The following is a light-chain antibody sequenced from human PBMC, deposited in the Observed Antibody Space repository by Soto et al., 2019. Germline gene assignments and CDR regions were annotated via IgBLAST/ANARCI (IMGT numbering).Light chain of an antibody. CDR1: SSDVGSYNL. Sequence: QSALTQPASVSGSPGQSITISCTGTSSDVGSYNLVSWYQQHPSKAPKLMIYEVNKRPSGVSNRFSGSKSGNTASLTISGLQAEDEADYYCCSYAGSYTLGVFGGGTKLTVL. CDR3: CSYAGSYTLGV. J-gene: IGLJ2*01. V-gene: IGLV2-23*02. CDR2: EVN.